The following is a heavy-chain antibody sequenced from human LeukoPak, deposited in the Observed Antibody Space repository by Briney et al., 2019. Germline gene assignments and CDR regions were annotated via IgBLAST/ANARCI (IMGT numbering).Heavy chain of an antibody. CDR3: ARHGSIAAAGLPVGDAFDI. CDR1: GYGFTSYW. V-gene: IGHV5-51*01. CDR2: IYPGDSDT. D-gene: IGHD6-13*01. Sequence: GESLQISCKGSGYGFTSYWIGWLRQMPGKGLEWMGIIYPGDSDTRYSPSFQGQVTISADKSISTAYLQWSSLKASDTAMYYCARHGSIAAAGLPVGDAFDIWGQGTMVTVSS. J-gene: IGHJ3*02.